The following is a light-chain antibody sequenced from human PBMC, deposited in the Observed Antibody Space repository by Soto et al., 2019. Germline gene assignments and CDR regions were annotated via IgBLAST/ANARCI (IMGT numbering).Light chain of an antibody. CDR1: QGIRSD. Sequence: AIQMTQSPSSLSASVGDRVTITCRASQGIRSDLGWYRQKPGKAPKLLIYAASSLQSGVPSRFSGSGSGTDFTLTISSLQPEDFATYYCLQDYNYPWTFGQGTKVDIK. V-gene: IGKV1-6*01. CDR3: LQDYNYPWT. CDR2: AAS. J-gene: IGKJ1*01.